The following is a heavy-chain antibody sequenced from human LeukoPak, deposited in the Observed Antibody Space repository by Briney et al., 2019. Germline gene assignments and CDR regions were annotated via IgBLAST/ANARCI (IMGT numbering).Heavy chain of an antibody. CDR2: IKTDGSET. Sequence: GGSLRLSCAASGFTFGSCWMDWVRQAPGKGLEWVGHIKTDGSETYYVDSLKGRFSISRDNTNNALYLQMNSLRVEDTAVYYCAKNNGWFHLAQWGQGTLVTVSS. J-gene: IGHJ4*02. CDR1: GFTFGSCW. D-gene: IGHD6-19*01. V-gene: IGHV3-7*03. CDR3: AKNNGWFHLAQ.